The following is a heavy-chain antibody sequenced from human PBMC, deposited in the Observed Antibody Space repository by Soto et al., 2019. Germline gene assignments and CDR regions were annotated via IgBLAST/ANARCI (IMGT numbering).Heavy chain of an antibody. CDR1: GGSISSGDYY. CDR2: IYYSGST. CDR3: ARAQGSGCMVS. D-gene: IGHD3-10*01. J-gene: IGHJ4*02. Sequence: QVQLQESGPGLVKPSQTLSLTCTVSGGSISSGDYYWSWIRQPPGKGLEWIGYIYYSGSTYYNPSLNSPVIISVDTSKVEFSMKLCSVTAGAAAVYYCARAQGSGCMVSWGQGTLVTVSS. V-gene: IGHV4-30-4*01.